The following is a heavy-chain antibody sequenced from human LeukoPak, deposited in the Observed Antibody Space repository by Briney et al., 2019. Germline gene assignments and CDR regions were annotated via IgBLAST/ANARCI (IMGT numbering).Heavy chain of an antibody. V-gene: IGHV4-30-2*01. CDR1: GGSISGGGYS. Sequence: PSETLSLTCAVSGGSISGGGYSWSWIRQPPGQGLEWIGYIYHSGSTYYNPSLKSRVTISVDRSKNQFSLKLSSVTAADTAVYYCARGGIAAAGTNYYYGMDVWGQGTTVTVSS. D-gene: IGHD6-13*01. CDR3: ARGGIAAAGTNYYYGMDV. CDR2: IYHSGST. J-gene: IGHJ6*02.